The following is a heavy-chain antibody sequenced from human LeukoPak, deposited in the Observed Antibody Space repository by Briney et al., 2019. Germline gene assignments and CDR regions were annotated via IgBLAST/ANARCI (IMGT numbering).Heavy chain of an antibody. V-gene: IGHV1-18*01. D-gene: IGHD6-13*01. CDR2: ISAYNGNT. CDR3: ARELIIAAAGFNWFDP. CDR1: GYTFTSYG. J-gene: IGHJ5*02. Sequence: ASVKVSCKASGYTFTSYGISWVRQAPGQGLEWMGWISAYNGNTNYAQRLQGRVTMTTDTSTSTAYMELRSLRSDDTAVYYCARELIIAAAGFNWFDPWGQGTLVTVSS.